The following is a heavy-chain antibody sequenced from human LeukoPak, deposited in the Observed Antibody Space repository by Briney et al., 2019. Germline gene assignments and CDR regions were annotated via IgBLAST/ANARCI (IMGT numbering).Heavy chain of an antibody. V-gene: IGHV4-34*01. CDR2: INHSGST. J-gene: IGHJ3*02. D-gene: IGHD6-13*01. CDR1: GGSFSGYY. CDR3: ARDGSSWPGDDAFDI. Sequence: SETLSLTCAVYGGSFSGYYWSWIRQPPGKGLEWIGEINHSGSTNYNPSLKSRVTISVDTSKNQFSLKLSSVTAADTAVYYCARDGSSWPGDDAFDIWGQGTMVTVSS.